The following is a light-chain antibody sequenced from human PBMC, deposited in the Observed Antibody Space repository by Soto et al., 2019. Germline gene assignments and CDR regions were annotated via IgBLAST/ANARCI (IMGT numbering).Light chain of an antibody. CDR1: SSDVGGYNH. CDR2: DVS. Sequence: QSALTQPASVSGSPGQSITISCTGTSSDVGGYNHVAWYQQHPGKAPKLIIYDVSNRPSGVSNRFFGSKSGNTASLTISGLQAEDEADYYCSSNTGSSTTPVVFGGGTKLTVL. J-gene: IGLJ2*01. V-gene: IGLV2-14*01. CDR3: SSNTGSSTTPVV.